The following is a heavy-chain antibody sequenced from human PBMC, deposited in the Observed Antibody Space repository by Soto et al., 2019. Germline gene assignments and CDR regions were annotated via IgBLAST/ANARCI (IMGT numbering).Heavy chain of an antibody. D-gene: IGHD3-3*01. J-gene: IGHJ4*02. CDR1: GYTFTSYA. V-gene: IGHV1-3*01. CDR2: INAGNGNT. Sequence: ASVKVSCKASGYTFTSYAMHWVRQAPGQRLEWMGWINAGNGNTKYSQKFQGRVTITRDTSASTAYMELSSLRSEDTAVYYCAREVPLEWLLYGPSFESPVSDYWGQGTLVTVSS. CDR3: AREVPLEWLLYGPSFESPVSDY.